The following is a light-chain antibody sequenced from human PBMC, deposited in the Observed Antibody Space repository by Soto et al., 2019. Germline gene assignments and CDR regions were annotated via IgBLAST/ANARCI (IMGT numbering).Light chain of an antibody. J-gene: IGKJ1*01. CDR2: GAS. CDR3: QPYSSSGGT. Sequence: EIVLTQSPGTLSLSPGERATLSCRASQSVSSSYLAWYQQKPGQAPRLLMYGASSRATGIPDRFSGSGSGTDFTLATSRLDPESFAVYYCQPYSSSGGTFDQGTKVEIK. V-gene: IGKV3-20*01. CDR1: QSVSSSY.